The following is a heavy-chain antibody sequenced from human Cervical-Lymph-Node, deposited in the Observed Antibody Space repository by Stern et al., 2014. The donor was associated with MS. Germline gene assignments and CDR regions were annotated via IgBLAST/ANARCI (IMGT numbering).Heavy chain of an antibody. J-gene: IGHJ3*02. V-gene: IGHV3-66*02. Sequence: EVQLVESGVGLVQPGGSLRLSCAASGFTVSSNYMSWVRQAPGKGLEWVSVIYSGGSTYYADSVKGRFTISRDNSKNTLYLQMNSLRAEDTAVYYCARVRKGLHAFDIWGQGTMGTVSS. CDR2: IYSGGST. D-gene: IGHD4-11*01. CDR1: GFTVSSNY. CDR3: ARVRKGLHAFDI.